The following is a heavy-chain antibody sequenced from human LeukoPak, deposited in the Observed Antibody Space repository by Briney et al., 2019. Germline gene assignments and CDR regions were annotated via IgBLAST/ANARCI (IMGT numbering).Heavy chain of an antibody. CDR1: GGSLNVNY. D-gene: IGHD3-3*01. CDR2: GDHSGGT. J-gene: IGHJ5*02. V-gene: IGHV4-34*01. CDR3: AKNGQSGFSFDP. Sequence: PSETLSLTCAVYGGSLNVNYWSWIRQPPGKGLEWIEEGDHSGGTKYNPSLKSRVTISADSSKNQFSLKLSSVTAADTAVYYCAKNGQSGFSFDPWGQGTLVTVSS.